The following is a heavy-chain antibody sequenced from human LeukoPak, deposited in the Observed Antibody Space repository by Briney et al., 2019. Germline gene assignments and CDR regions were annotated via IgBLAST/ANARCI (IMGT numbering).Heavy chain of an antibody. Sequence: PSKTLSLTCAVSGYSISSGYYWGWIRQPPGKGLEWIGSIYHSGSTYYNPSLKSRVTISVDTSKNQFSLQLSSVTAADTAVYYCAGARYGILTGYWFDPWGQGTLVTVSS. CDR1: GYSISSGYY. D-gene: IGHD3-9*01. J-gene: IGHJ5*02. V-gene: IGHV4-38-2*01. CDR2: IYHSGST. CDR3: AGARYGILTGYWFDP.